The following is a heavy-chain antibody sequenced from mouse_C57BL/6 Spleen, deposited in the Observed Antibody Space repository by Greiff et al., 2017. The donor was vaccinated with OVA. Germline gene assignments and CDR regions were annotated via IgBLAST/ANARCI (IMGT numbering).Heavy chain of an antibody. D-gene: IGHD2-4*01. V-gene: IGHV5-17*01. Sequence: EVQRVESGGGLVKPGGSLKLSCAASGFTFSDYGMHWVRQAPEKGLEWVAYISSGSSTIYYADTVKGRFTISRDNAKNTLFLQMTSLRSEDTAMYYCARRNYDYDVDAMDYWGQGTSVTVSS. CDR2: ISSGSSTI. CDR3: ARRNYDYDVDAMDY. J-gene: IGHJ4*01. CDR1: GFTFSDYG.